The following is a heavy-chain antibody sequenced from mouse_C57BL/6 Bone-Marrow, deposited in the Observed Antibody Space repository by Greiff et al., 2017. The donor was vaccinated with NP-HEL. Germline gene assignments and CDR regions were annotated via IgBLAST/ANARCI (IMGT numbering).Heavy chain of an antibody. CDR3: AKDNYYGYAMDY. J-gene: IGHJ4*01. D-gene: IGHD1-1*01. CDR1: GYSITSGYY. CDR2: ISYDGSN. V-gene: IGHV3-6*01. Sequence: DVQLQESGPGLVKPSQSLSLTCSVTGYSITSGYYWNWIRQFPGNKLEWMGYISYDGSNNYNPSLKNRISITRDTSKNQFFLKLNSVTTEDTATYYCAKDNYYGYAMDYWGQGTSVTVSS.